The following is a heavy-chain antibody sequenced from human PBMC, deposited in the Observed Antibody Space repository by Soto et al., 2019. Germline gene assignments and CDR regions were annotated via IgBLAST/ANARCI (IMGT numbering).Heavy chain of an antibody. CDR2: VYYGGST. CDR1: GGSLSSSSYY. CDR3: AGGDYYHSSGYYFYYYTMDV. D-gene: IGHD3-22*01. J-gene: IGHJ6*02. V-gene: IGHV4-39*01. Sequence: SDTLSLTCTVSGGSLSSSSYYWGWIRQPPGKGLEWIGNVYYGGSTYYNPSLKSRVTISVETSKSQFSLKLSSVTAADTAVYYCAGGDYYHSSGYYFYYYTMDVWGQGTTVTVSS.